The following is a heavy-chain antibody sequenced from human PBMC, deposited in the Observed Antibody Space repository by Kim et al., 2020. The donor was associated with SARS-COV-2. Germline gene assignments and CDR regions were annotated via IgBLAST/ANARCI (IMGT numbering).Heavy chain of an antibody. CDR3: ARTNSSGWYGSYYYGMDV. D-gene: IGHD6-19*01. V-gene: IGHV4-4*02. J-gene: IGHJ6*02. Sequence: LKSRVTISVDKSKNQFSLQLSSVTAADTAVYYCARTNSSGWYGSYYYGMDVWGQGTTVTVSS.